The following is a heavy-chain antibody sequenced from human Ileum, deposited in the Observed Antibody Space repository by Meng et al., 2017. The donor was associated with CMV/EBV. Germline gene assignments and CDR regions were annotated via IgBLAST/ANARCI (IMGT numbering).Heavy chain of an antibody. J-gene: IGHJ4*02. CDR2: INVYSGNP. CDR1: GYTFFDYG. V-gene: IGHV7-4-1*02. CDR3: TRGAGEHTAKFDY. D-gene: IGHD5-18*01. Sequence: QVQLVQSGSELKEPGASVKVSCTTSGYTFFDYGINWVRQAPGQRLEWMGWINVYSGNPTYAQDFTGRFVFSLDTSVSTAYLQINSLRAEDTAVYYCTRGAGEHTAKFDYWGQGTLVTVSS.